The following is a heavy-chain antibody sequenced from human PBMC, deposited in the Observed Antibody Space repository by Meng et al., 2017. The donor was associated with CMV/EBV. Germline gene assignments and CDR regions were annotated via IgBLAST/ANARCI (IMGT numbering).Heavy chain of an antibody. CDR3: ARDCSSTSCYYLGGMDV. J-gene: IGHJ6*02. Sequence: GESLKISCAASGFTFSSYAMHWVRQAPGKGLEYVSAISSNGGSTYYADSVKGRFTISRDNSKNTLYLQMNSLRAEDTAVYYCARDCSSTSCYYLGGMDVWGQGTTVTVSS. V-gene: IGHV3-64*02. CDR2: ISSNGGST. D-gene: IGHD2-2*01. CDR1: GFTFSSYA.